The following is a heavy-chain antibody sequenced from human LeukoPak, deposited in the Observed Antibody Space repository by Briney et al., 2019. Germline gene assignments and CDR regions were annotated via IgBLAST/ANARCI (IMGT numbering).Heavy chain of an antibody. CDR3: ARRMTATSKCFDY. D-gene: IGHD2/OR15-2a*01. CDR2: INSGSTYT. J-gene: IGHJ4*02. CDR1: GFTFSSYM. V-gene: IGHV3-21*04. Sequence: GGSLRLSCAASGFTFSSYMMNWVRQAPGKGLEWVSSINSGSTYTYYTESVKGRFTVSRDSSKNTLYLQMNSLRAEDTAVYFCARRMTATSKCFDYWGQGTLVTVSS.